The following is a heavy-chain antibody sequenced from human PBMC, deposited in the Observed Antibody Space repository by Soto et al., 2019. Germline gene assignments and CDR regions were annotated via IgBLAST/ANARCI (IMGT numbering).Heavy chain of an antibody. CDR3: ARGVSVVGTAGDAFDI. CDR2: ISYDGSNK. D-gene: IGHD2-21*02. J-gene: IGHJ3*02. Sequence: GGSRRLSCAASGFTFSSYAMHWVRQAPGKGLEWVAVISYDGSNKYYADSVKGRFTISRDNSKNTLYQQMNSLRAEDTAVNYCARGVSVVGTAGDAFDIWGQGTMVTVSS. CDR1: GFTFSSYA. V-gene: IGHV3-30-3*01.